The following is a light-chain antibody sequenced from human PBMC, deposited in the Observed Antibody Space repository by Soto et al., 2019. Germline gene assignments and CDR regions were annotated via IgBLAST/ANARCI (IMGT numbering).Light chain of an antibody. Sequence: DIVMTQSPLSLPVTPGEPASFYCRSSQSLLHANGYIYLDWYVQKAGQSPQLLIHLGSNRAPGVPDRFSGSGSTTDFTLKISRVEAEDAGVYYCMQALQTPLTFGGGTKVEIK. V-gene: IGKV2-28*01. CDR2: LGS. CDR3: MQALQTPLT. CDR1: QSLLHANGYIY. J-gene: IGKJ4*01.